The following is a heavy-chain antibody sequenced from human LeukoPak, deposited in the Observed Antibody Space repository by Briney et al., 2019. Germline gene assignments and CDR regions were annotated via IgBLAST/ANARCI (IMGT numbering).Heavy chain of an antibody. CDR3: ARDPQRGAPDYFDS. CDR1: GFTISNHW. CDR2: IKQDVSEK. D-gene: IGHD6-25*01. J-gene: IGHJ4*02. Sequence: PGGSLRLSCAASGFTISNHWMNWVRQAPGKGLEWVASIKQDVSEKDYVDSVKGRFSISRDTAKNMLYLEMNSLRTEDTAVYYCARDPQRGAPDYFDSWGQGTLVTVSS. V-gene: IGHV3-7*01.